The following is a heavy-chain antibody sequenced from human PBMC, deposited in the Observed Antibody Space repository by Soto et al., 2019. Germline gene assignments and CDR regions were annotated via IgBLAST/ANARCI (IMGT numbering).Heavy chain of an antibody. CDR3: TTDEEADGKIYYYYGMDV. Sequence: GGSLRLSCAASGFTFSNAWMSWVRQAPGKGLEWVGRIKSKTDGGTTDYAAPVKGRFTISRDDSKNTLYLQMNSLKTEDTTVYYCTTDEEADGKIYYYYGMDVWGQGTTVTVSS. CDR2: IKSKTDGGTT. CDR1: GFTFSNAW. D-gene: IGHD6-13*01. J-gene: IGHJ6*02. V-gene: IGHV3-15*01.